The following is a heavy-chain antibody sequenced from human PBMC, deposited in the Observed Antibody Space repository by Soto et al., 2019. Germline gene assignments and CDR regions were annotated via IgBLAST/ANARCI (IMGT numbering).Heavy chain of an antibody. D-gene: IGHD1-26*01. CDR1: GFTFSNYW. CDR3: ARDERVGSTPPYYGIDV. Sequence: GGSLRLSCVGSGFTFSNYWMTWVRQAPGKGLEWVANIIQDGSEKCYVDSVKGRFTISRDNAKNALYLQMNSLRAEDTAVYYCARDERVGSTPPYYGIDVWGQGTTVTVSS. CDR2: IIQDGSEK. J-gene: IGHJ6*02. V-gene: IGHV3-7*05.